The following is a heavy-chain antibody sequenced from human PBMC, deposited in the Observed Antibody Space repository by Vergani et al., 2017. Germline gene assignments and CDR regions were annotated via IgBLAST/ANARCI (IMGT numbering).Heavy chain of an antibody. V-gene: IGHV3-23*01. D-gene: IGHD5-12*01. Sequence: EVQLLESGGGLVQPGGSLRLSCAASGFTFSNFAMSWVRQAPGNGLEWVSSISGGAGHTYYADSVKGRFTISRDNAKNTLYLQMNSLRAEDTAVYSCAKQTYSGYDYLDYWGQGTLVTVSS. CDR3: AKQTYSGYDYLDY. J-gene: IGHJ4*02. CDR1: GFTFSNFA. CDR2: ISGGAGHT.